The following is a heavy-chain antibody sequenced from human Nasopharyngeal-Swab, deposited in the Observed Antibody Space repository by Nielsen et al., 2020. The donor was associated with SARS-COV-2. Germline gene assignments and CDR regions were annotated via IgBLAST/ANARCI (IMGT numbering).Heavy chain of an antibody. Sequence: GESLKISCAASGLGFSNYEMNWVRQAPGKGLEWVSAISSASDYIFYADSVKGRFTISRDNAKNSLYLQMNSLRAEDTAVYYCARRYYGSGRIDAFDIWGQGTVVTVSS. V-gene: IGHV3-21*01. J-gene: IGHJ3*02. D-gene: IGHD3-10*01. CDR3: ARRYYGSGRIDAFDI. CDR1: GLGFSNYE. CDR2: ISSASDYI.